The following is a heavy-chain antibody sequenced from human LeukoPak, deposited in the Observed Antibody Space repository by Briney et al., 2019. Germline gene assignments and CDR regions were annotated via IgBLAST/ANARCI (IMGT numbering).Heavy chain of an antibody. J-gene: IGHJ2*01. Sequence: GGSLRLSCAASGFTFISYSMHWVRQAPGKGLECVAVISYEGSDEYYADSVKGRFTISRDDSQNTSYLQMNTLRAEDTAIYYCARAPSMVRGVVTWGWYLDLWGRGTLVTVSS. D-gene: IGHD3-10*01. V-gene: IGHV3-30*07. CDR3: ARAPSMVRGVVTWGWYLDL. CDR2: ISYEGSDE. CDR1: GFTFISYS.